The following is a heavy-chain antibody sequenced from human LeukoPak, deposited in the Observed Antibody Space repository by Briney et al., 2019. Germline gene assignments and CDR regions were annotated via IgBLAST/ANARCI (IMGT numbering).Heavy chain of an antibody. CDR3: ARPRGQWLAPRDAFDI. V-gene: IGHV1-2*02. D-gene: IGHD6-19*01. Sequence: ASVKVSCKASGYTFTCYYMHWVRQAPGQGLEWMGWINPNSGGTNYAQKFQGRVTMNRDTSISTAYMELSRLRSDDTAVYYCARPRGQWLAPRDAFDIWGQGTMVTVSS. CDR1: GYTFTCYY. CDR2: INPNSGGT. J-gene: IGHJ3*02.